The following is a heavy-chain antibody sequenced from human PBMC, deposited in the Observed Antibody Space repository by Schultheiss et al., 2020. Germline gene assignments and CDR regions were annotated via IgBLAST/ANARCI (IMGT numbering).Heavy chain of an antibody. CDR1: GFTFSSYG. Sequence: GGSLRLSCADSGFTFSSYGMHWVRQAPGKGLEWVAVISYDGSNKYYADSVKGRFTISRDNSKNTLYLQMNSLRAEDTAVYYCARDGGYGDLPDAFDIWGQGTMVTVSS. V-gene: IGHV3-30*03. J-gene: IGHJ3*02. CDR2: ISYDGSNK. D-gene: IGHD4-17*01. CDR3: ARDGGYGDLPDAFDI.